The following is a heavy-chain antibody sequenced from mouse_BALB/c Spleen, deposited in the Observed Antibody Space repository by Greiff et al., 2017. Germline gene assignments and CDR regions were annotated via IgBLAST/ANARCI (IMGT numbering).Heavy chain of an antibody. J-gene: IGHJ4*01. CDR2: ISSGGSYT. CDR1: GFTFSSYY. V-gene: IGHV5-9-3*01. CDR3: ARAEEEALAY. Sequence: VQLLQSGAGLVKPGASVKLSCAASGFTFSSYYMSWVSQTPEKRLEWVGTISSGGSYTNYPENVKGRFTITRDTANNTVYLQMSSLTSEDTAIYYCARAEEEALAYWGQGTLVTVSS.